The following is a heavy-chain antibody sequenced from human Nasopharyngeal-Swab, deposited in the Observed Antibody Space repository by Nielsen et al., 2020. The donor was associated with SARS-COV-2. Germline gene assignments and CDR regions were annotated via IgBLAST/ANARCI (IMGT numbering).Heavy chain of an antibody. V-gene: IGHV1-2*06. CDR1: GYTFTSYD. D-gene: IGHD6-13*01. Sequence: ASVKVSCKASGYTFTSYDINWVRQAPGQGLEWMGRINPNSGGTNYAQKFQGRVTMTRDTSISTAYMELSRLRSDDTAVYYCARVNKGDSSSWYGGNYYYYYGMDVWGQGTTVTVSS. J-gene: IGHJ6*02. CDR2: INPNSGGT. CDR3: ARVNKGDSSSWYGGNYYYYYGMDV.